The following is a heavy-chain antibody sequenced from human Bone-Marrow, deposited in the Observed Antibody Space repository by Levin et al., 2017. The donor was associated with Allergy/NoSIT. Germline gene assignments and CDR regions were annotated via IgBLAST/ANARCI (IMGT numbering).Heavy chain of an antibody. D-gene: IGHD1-26*01. CDR3: AKEIPGSQFSPADS. CDR2: ISYDGGNI. CDR1: GFTFNTYG. V-gene: IGHV3-30*18. Sequence: GGSLRLSCAASGFTFNTYGMHWVRQAPGKGLEWVPVISYDGGNIYYADSVKGRFTISRDYPKTTLYLQMHSLRAEDTAVYYGAKEIPGSQFSPADSWGQGTLVAVSA. J-gene: IGHJ4*02.